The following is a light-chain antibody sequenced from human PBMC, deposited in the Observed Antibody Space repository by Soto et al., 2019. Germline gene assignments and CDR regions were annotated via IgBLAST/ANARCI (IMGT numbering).Light chain of an antibody. Sequence: EIILTQSPDTLSLSPGERATLSCRASQTVSSNYLAWCQQRPGQAPRLLIYGASTRAAGIPDRFSGSGSGTDFTLTISRLQSEDFAVCYCQQYNNWPPITFGQGTRLEIK. V-gene: IGKV3-20*01. CDR3: QQYNNWPPIT. CDR1: QTVSSNY. J-gene: IGKJ5*01. CDR2: GAS.